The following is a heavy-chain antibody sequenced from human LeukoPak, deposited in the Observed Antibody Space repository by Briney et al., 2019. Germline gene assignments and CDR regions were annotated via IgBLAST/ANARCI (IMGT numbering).Heavy chain of an antibody. CDR3: ARDSSDYSSGWYGYFQH. Sequence: SETPSLTCAVYGGSFSGYYWSWIRQPPGKGLEWIGEINHSGSTNYNPSLKSRVTISVDTSKNQFSLKLSSVTAADTAVYYCARDSSDYSSGWYGYFQHWGQGALVTVSS. D-gene: IGHD6-19*01. CDR2: INHSGST. J-gene: IGHJ1*01. CDR1: GGSFSGYY. V-gene: IGHV4-34*01.